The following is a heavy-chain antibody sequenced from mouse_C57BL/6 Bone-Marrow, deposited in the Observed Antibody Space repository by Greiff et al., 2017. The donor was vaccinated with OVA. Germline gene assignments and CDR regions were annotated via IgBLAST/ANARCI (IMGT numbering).Heavy chain of an antibody. V-gene: IGHV1-61*01. CDR2: IYPSDSET. J-gene: IGHJ3*01. D-gene: IGHD2-1*01. CDR3: ARGGNYEAY. CDR1: GYTFTSYW. Sequence: QVQLQQPGAELVRPGSSVKLSCKASGYTFTSYWMDWVKQRPGQGLEWIGNIYPSDSETHYNQKFKDKATLTVDTSSSTAYMQLSSLTSEDSAVYYCARGGNYEAYWGQGTLVTVSA.